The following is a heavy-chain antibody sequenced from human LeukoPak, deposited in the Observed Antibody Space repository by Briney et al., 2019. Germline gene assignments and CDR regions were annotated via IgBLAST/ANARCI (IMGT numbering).Heavy chain of an antibody. CDR1: GFTFSSYA. Sequence: GGSLRLSCAASGFTFSSYAMHWVRQAPGKGLEWVAVISYDGSNKYYADSVKGRFTISRDNAKNSLYLQMNGLRAEDTAVYYCARDRTSDWHRAEYFQSWGQGTLVTVSS. CDR3: ARDRTSDWHRAEYFQS. V-gene: IGHV3-30-3*01. D-gene: IGHD6-19*01. J-gene: IGHJ1*01. CDR2: ISYDGSNK.